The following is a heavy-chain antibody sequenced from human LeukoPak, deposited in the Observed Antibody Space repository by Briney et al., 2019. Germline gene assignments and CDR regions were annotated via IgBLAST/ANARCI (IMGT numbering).Heavy chain of an antibody. J-gene: IGHJ6*03. CDR1: GGSISSSSYY. CDR2: IYYSGST. V-gene: IGHV4-39*01. CDR3: ARLRDYYYNYMDV. Sequence: KPSETLSLTCTVSGGSISSSSYYWGWVRQPPGKGLEWIGSIYYSGSTYYNPSLKSRVTISVDTSKIQISLKLNSVTAADTAVYYCARLRDYYYNYMDVWGKGTTVMISS.